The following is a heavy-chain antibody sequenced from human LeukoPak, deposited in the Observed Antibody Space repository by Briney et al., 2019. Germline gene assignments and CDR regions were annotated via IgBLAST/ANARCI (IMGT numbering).Heavy chain of an antibody. J-gene: IGHJ4*02. CDR2: ISYDGSDQ. D-gene: IGHD3-10*01. Sequence: SGGSLRLSCAASGLTFSNFGMHWARQAPGKGLEWVAVISYDGSDQYYIDSVKGRFTISRDNSKNTLYLQTNSLRAEDTAVYYCARDRAYGSGSYYIFDYWGQGTLVTVSS. V-gene: IGHV3-30*03. CDR1: GLTFSNFG. CDR3: ARDRAYGSGSYYIFDY.